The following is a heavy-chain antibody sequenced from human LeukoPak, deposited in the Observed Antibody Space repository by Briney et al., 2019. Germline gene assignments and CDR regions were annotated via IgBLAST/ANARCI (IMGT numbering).Heavy chain of an antibody. CDR2: IGISSGNT. D-gene: IGHD1-1*01. J-gene: IGHJ4*02. CDR1: GFPFIDYS. CDR3: ARDYNYAFDN. V-gene: IGHV3-11*06. Sequence: PGGSLRLSCAASGFPFIDYSMNWVRQAPGKGLEWISYIGISSGNTKYADSVKGRFTISRDYAKNSLYLQMNSLRVEDTAVYFCARDYNYAFDNWGQGTLVTVSS.